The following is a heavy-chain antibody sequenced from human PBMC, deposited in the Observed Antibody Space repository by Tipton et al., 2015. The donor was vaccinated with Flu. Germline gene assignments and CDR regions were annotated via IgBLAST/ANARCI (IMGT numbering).Heavy chain of an antibody. V-gene: IGHV4-59*01. CDR1: GGSISSYY. D-gene: IGHD3-3*01. CDR3: ARGVRYYDFWSGYYYYMDV. CDR2: IYYSGST. Sequence: TLSLTCTVSGGSISSYYWSWIRQPPGKGLEWIGYIYYSGSTNYNPSLKSRVTISVDTSKNQFSLKLSSVTAADTAVYYCARGVRYYDFWSGYYYYMDVWGKGTTVTVSS. J-gene: IGHJ6*03.